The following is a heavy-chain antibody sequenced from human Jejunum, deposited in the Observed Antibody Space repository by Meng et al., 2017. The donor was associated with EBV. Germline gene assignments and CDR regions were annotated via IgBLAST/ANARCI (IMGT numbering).Heavy chain of an antibody. J-gene: IGHJ4*02. Sequence: GLRGGAGGVLVKPGGSLRLSCAASGFDFNSHGMNWVRQNPGRGLEWVSSIDSTSSYIYYADSVKGRFTISRDNARNSLYLQLNSLRAEDTAVYYCARDLTSGSSIGWGGQGTLVTVSS. CDR2: IDSTSSYI. V-gene: IGHV3-21*01. CDR3: ARDLTSGSSIGW. D-gene: IGHD1-26*01. CDR1: GFDFNSHG.